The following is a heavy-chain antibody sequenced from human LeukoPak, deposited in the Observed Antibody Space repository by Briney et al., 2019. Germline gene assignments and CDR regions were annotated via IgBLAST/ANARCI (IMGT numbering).Heavy chain of an antibody. CDR3: AKYSGYYSFDY. J-gene: IGHJ4*02. V-gene: IGHV3-30*18. CDR2: ISYDGSNK. D-gene: IGHD3-22*01. CDR1: GFTFTSYS. Sequence: GGSLRLSCAASGFTFTSYSMNWVRQAPGKGLEWVAVISYDGSNKYYADSVKGRFTISRDNSKNTLYLQMNSLRAEDTAVYYCAKYSGYYSFDYWGQGTLVTVSS.